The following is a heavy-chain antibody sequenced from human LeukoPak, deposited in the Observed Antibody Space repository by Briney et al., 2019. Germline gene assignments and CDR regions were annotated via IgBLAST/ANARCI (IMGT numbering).Heavy chain of an antibody. J-gene: IGHJ6*02. V-gene: IGHV4-30-4*01. CDR3: ARDLGLYYYYGMDV. Sequence: SETLSLTCTVSGGSISSGDYYWSWIRQPPGKGLEWIGYIYYSGSTYYNPSLKSRVTISVDTSKNQFSLKLSSATAADTAVYYCARDLGLYYYYGMDVWGQGTTVTVSS. CDR1: GGSISSGDYY. CDR2: IYYSGST. D-gene: IGHD7-27*01.